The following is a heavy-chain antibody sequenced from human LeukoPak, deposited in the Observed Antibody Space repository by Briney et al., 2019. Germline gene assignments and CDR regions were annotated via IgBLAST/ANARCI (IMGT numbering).Heavy chain of an antibody. J-gene: IGHJ5*02. CDR3: ARAYSRNRFDP. CDR1: GFTLSSYA. D-gene: IGHD5-12*01. V-gene: IGHV3-23*01. Sequence: PGGSLRLSCAASGFTLSSYAMSWVRQAPGKGLEWVSSISASGGGTYYADSVKGRFTISRDTSKNTLYLQMNSLRAEDTAVYYCARAYSRNRFDPWGQGTLVTVSS. CDR2: ISASGGGT.